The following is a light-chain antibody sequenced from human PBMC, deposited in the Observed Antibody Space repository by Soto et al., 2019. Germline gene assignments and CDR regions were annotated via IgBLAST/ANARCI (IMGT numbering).Light chain of an antibody. J-gene: IGLJ3*02. V-gene: IGLV2-8*01. Sequence: QSVLTQPPSASGSPGQSVTISCTGTSSDVGAYKYVSWYQQYPGKAPKLMIYEVSKRPSGVPDRFSGSKSGNTASLTVSGLKAEDEADYYCTSYAGSNIWVFGGGTQLTVL. CDR2: EVS. CDR1: SSDVGAYKY. CDR3: TSYAGSNIWV.